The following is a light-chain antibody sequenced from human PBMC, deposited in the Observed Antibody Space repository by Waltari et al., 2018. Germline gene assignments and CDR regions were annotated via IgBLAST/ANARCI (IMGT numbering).Light chain of an antibody. Sequence: QSALTQPASVSGSPGPSLTISCPGPRSDVGHYTLVSWYQQHPGKAPKLMIYEGNKRPSGVSNRFSGSKSGNMASLTISGLQAEDEADYYCCSYAGSSAPRVFGGGTKLTVL. CDR3: CSYAGSSAPRV. V-gene: IGLV2-23*01. CDR2: EGN. J-gene: IGLJ3*02. CDR1: RSDVGHYTL.